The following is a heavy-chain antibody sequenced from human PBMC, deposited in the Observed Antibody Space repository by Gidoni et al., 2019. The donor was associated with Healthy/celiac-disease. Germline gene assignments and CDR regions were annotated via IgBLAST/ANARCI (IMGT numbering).Heavy chain of an antibody. V-gene: IGHV3-23*01. CDR1: CFTFSSFA. CDR2: ISGSGGST. J-gene: IGHJ3*02. CDR3: AKDSVWGSYRYSHSEDAFDI. D-gene: IGHD3-16*02. Sequence: EVQLLESGGGLVQPVGSLRLSCAASCFTFSSFAMIWVRQAPGKGLAWVSAISGSGGSTYYADSVKGRFTISRDNSKNTLYLQMNSLRAEDTAVYYCAKDSVWGSYRYSHSEDAFDIWGQGTMVTVSS.